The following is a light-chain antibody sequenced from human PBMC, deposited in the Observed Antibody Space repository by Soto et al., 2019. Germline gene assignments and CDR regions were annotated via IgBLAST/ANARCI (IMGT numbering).Light chain of an antibody. CDR3: QQYNNLPIT. CDR2: HPS. Sequence: DIQMTQSPSSLSASVGDRVTITCQASQDINNYLNWYQQKPGKAPKLLIYHPSKLETGVPSRFSGRGSGTDFTFTISSLQPEDIATYYCQQYNNLPITFGPGTRLEIK. CDR1: QDINNY. J-gene: IGKJ5*01. V-gene: IGKV1-33*01.